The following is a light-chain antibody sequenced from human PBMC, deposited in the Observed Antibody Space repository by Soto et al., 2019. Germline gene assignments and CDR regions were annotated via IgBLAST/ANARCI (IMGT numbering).Light chain of an antibody. CDR3: QQRHMWPIT. CDR2: DAY. J-gene: IGKJ5*01. Sequence: EIVVTQSPAILSLSPGERATLSCRASQSFRGLLAWYQQKPGQAPRLLIYDAYNRATGIPPRFSGSGSGTDFTLTISSLEPEDSAVYYCQQRHMWPITFGQGTRLEIK. CDR1: QSFRGL. V-gene: IGKV3-11*01.